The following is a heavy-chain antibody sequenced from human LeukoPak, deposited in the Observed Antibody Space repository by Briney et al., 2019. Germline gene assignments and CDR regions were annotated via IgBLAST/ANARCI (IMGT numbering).Heavy chain of an antibody. CDR1: EFTFSTYG. D-gene: IGHD6-13*01. CDR2: ISYDGSYK. J-gene: IGHJ4*02. V-gene: IGHV3-30*18. CDR3: AKDRYSGLNTIDY. Sequence: GGSLRLSCAASEFTFSTYGMHWVRQAPGKGLEWVAVISYDGSYKFYADSVKGRLTISRDNSKSTLYLQMNSLRAEDTAVYYCAKDRYSGLNTIDYWGQGTLVTVSS.